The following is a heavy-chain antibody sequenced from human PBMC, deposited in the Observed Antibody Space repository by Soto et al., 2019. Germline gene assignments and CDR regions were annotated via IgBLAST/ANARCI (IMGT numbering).Heavy chain of an antibody. Sequence: GGSLRLSCAASGFTFSSYAIHGFRQAPAKGLGGVAVIAYDGSNKYYADSVKGRFTIARDNSKNTLYLQMNRLRAEDTAVYYCARGGSSGSTNYYYYGMDVWGQGNTVTVSS. J-gene: IGHJ6*02. V-gene: IGHV3-30-3*01. D-gene: IGHD3-10*01. CDR1: GFTFSSYA. CDR2: IAYDGSNK. CDR3: ARGGSSGSTNYYYYGMDV.